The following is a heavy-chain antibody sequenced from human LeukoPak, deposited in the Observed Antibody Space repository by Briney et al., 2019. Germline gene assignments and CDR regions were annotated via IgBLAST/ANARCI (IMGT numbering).Heavy chain of an antibody. CDR3: AKDIGVGGKAFDI. Sequence: GGSLRLSCAASGFTFSNAWMSWVRQAPGKGLEWVSVIHSGGDTFYADSVKGRFTISRDNSRNTLYLQMNSLRAEDTALYYCAKDIGVGGKAFDIWGQGTMVTVSS. D-gene: IGHD3-16*01. CDR1: GFTFSNAW. J-gene: IGHJ3*02. V-gene: IGHV3-53*05. CDR2: IHSGGDT.